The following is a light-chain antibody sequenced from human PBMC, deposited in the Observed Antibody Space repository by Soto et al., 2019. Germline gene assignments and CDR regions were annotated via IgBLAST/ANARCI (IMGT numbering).Light chain of an antibody. Sequence: EIVLTQSPGTLSLSPGERATLSCRASQSLTNSFIAWYQQKPAQAPRLLIYDTSSRASGIPDRFSGSGSGTDFPLTISRLETEDFAVFYCQQYGTSEIIFGQGTRL. CDR2: DTS. V-gene: IGKV3-20*01. CDR1: QSLTNSF. J-gene: IGKJ5*01. CDR3: QQYGTSEII.